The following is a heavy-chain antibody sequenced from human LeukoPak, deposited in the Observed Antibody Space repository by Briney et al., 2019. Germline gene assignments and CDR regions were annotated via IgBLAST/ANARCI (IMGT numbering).Heavy chain of an antibody. Sequence: MTGGSLRLSCVASGFTFSSYSMNWVRQAPGKGLEWVSSISSSSSYIYYADSVKGRFTISRDNAKNSLYLQMNSLRAEDTAVYYCARWWELLAGGAFDIWGQGTMVTVSS. CDR2: ISSSSSYI. CDR1: GFTFSSYS. V-gene: IGHV3-21*01. CDR3: ARWWELLAGGAFDI. D-gene: IGHD1-26*01. J-gene: IGHJ3*02.